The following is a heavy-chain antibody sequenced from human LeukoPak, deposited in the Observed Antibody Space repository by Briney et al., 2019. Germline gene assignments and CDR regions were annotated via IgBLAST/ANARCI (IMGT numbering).Heavy chain of an antibody. CDR3: AWRKYFSTWFEP. J-gene: IGHJ5*02. CDR2: IYPSTSET. Sequence: GESLQISCKGSGYSITDYWIGWVRQMPGRGLGWMGIIYPSTSETQYTLPFQGQVTISVDTSTSTAYLQWSSLKASDTAMYYCAWRKYFSTWFEPWGQGTLVTVSS. D-gene: IGHD1-14*01. CDR1: GYSITDYW. V-gene: IGHV5-51*01.